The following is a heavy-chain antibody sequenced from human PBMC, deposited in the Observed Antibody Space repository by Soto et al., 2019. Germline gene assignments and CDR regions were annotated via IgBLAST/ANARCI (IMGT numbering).Heavy chain of an antibody. CDR1: GGSISSSSYY. V-gene: IGHV4-39*01. CDR3: ARHRRFLDWFLNWFDH. D-gene: IGHD3-3*01. J-gene: IGHJ5*02. CDR2: IYYSGST. Sequence: QLQLQESGPGLVKPSETLSLTCTVSGGSISSSSYYWGCIRQPPGKGLEWIGSIYYSGSTYYNPSLQSRVTISVDTSKNQFSLKLSSVTAADTAVYYCARHRRFLDWFLNWFDHWGQGTLVTVSS.